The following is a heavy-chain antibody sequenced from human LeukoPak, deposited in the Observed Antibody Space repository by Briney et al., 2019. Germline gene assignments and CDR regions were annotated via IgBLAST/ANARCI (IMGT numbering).Heavy chain of an antibody. J-gene: IGHJ4*02. CDR3: AKDKGRAAAGFDY. CDR1: GLTFGNYG. CDR2: IGGSGSTT. D-gene: IGHD6-13*01. Sequence: GSLRLSCVGSGLTFGNYGMNWVRQAPGKGLEWVSSIGGSGSTTYYADSVRGRFTISRDDSKNTLYLQMNSPRVEDTAVYYCAKDKGRAAAGFDYWGQGTLVTVSS. V-gene: IGHV3-23*01.